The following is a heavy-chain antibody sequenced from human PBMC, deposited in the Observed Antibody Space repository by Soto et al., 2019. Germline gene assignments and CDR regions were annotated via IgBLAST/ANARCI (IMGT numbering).Heavy chain of an antibody. CDR1: GGSVSSGSYY. Sequence: PSETLSLTCTVSGGSVSSGSYYWSWIRQPPGKGLEWIGYIYYSGSTNYNPSLKSRVTISVDTSKNQFSLKLSSVTAADTAVYYCARGERYCGSTSCSVSFDPWGQGTLVTVSS. V-gene: IGHV4-61*01. CDR3: ARGERYCGSTSCSVSFDP. D-gene: IGHD2-2*01. J-gene: IGHJ5*02. CDR2: IYYSGST.